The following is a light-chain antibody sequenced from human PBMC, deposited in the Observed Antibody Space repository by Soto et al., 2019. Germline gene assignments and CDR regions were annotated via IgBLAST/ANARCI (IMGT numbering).Light chain of an antibody. J-gene: IGLJ1*01. CDR2: DLT. CDR1: SSDVGGYNY. Sequence: QSALTQPAAVSGSPGQSITIYCTGTSSDVGGYNYVSWYQQHPGKAPKLMIYDLTNRPSGVSNRFSGSKSGNTASLTISGLQADDEADYYCSSYTSSNTYVFGTGTKVTVL. V-gene: IGLV2-14*03. CDR3: SSYTSSNTYV.